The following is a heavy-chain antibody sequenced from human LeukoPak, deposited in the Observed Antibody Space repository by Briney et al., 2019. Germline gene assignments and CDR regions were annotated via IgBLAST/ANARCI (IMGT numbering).Heavy chain of an antibody. CDR1: GFTFSIAW. CDR3: AAVGEWLSNAFNT. J-gene: IGHJ3*02. CDR2: IKSRGDGETR. D-gene: IGHD3-3*01. Sequence: GGSLRLSCAASGFTFSIAWMSWVRQAPGKGLEWVGRIKSRGDGETRDYTAPVKDRFIISRDDSKNTLYLQMNSLRTEDTAIYYCAAVGEWLSNAFNTWGQGTMVTVSA. V-gene: IGHV3-15*01.